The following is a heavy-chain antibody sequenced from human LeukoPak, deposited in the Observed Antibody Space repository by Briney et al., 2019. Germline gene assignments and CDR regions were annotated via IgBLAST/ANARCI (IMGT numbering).Heavy chain of an antibody. J-gene: IGHJ5*02. Sequence: PSETLSLTCTVSGGSISSYYWSWIRQPPEKGLEWIGYIYYSGSTNYNPSLKSRVTISVDTSKNQFSLKLSSVTAADTAVYYCARVPPHSSGFNWFDPWGQGTLVTVSS. CDR1: GGSISSYY. V-gene: IGHV4-59*01. CDR3: ARVPPHSSGFNWFDP. CDR2: IYYSGST. D-gene: IGHD3-22*01.